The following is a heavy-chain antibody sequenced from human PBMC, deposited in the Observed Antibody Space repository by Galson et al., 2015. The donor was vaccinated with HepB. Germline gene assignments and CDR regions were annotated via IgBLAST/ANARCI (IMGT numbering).Heavy chain of an antibody. V-gene: IGHV4-34*01. CDR2: INHSGST. CDR1: GGSFSGYY. D-gene: IGHD2-2*01. Sequence: ETLSLTCAVYGGSFSGYYWSWIRQPPGKGLEWIGEINHSGSTNYNPSLKSRVTISVDTSKNQFSLKLSSVTAADTAVYYCARAGKRGRYCSSTSCPPTPPYYFDYWGQGTLVTVSS. J-gene: IGHJ4*02. CDR3: ARAGKRGRYCSSTSCPPTPPYYFDY.